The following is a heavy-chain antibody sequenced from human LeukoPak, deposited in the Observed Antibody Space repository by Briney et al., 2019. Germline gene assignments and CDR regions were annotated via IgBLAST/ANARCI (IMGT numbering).Heavy chain of an antibody. CDR2: ISGSGGST. D-gene: IGHD6-19*01. CDR3: TSEGVIAVAGTIGY. V-gene: IGHV3-23*01. J-gene: IGHJ4*02. Sequence: GGSLSLSCAASGFTLSSYAMSWVPQAPGKGLEWVSAISGSGGSTYYADSVKGRFTISRDNSKNTLYLQMNSLRAEDTAVYYCTSEGVIAVAGTIGYWGQGTLDTVSS. CDR1: GFTLSSYA.